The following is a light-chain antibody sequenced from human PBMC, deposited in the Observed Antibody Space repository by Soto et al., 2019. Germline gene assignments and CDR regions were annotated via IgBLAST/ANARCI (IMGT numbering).Light chain of an antibody. J-gene: IGKJ2*01. CDR2: AAS. Sequence: DIPMTQSPSSLSASVGDRVTITCRASQSISSYLNWYQQKPGKAPKLLIYAASSLQSGVPSRFSGSGSGTDFTLTISSLQPEDFATYYCQPSYSTPYTFGQGPKLEIK. CDR3: QPSYSTPYT. V-gene: IGKV1-39*01. CDR1: QSISSY.